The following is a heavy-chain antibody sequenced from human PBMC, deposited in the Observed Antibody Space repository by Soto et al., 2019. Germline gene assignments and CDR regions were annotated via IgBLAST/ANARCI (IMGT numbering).Heavy chain of an antibody. CDR2: INYSDSNI. D-gene: IGHD2-21*02. J-gene: IGHJ4*02. CDR1: GFTFRNSE. CDR3: ASEALCGADRYFFEY. Sequence: GGSLRLACAGSGFTFRNSEMFWVRQAPVKGLEWVSKINYSDSNIYYSKSVKGRFTISRDNAKNSLYLQMNSLTDEDTAIYFCASEALCGADRYFFEYWGPGTLVTVSS. V-gene: IGHV3-48*03.